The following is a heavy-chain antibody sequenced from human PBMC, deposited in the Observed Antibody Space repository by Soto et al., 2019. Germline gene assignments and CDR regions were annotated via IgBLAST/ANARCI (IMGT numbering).Heavy chain of an antibody. Sequence: QVQLVQSGAEVKKPGSSVKVSCKASGGTFSTYTITWVRQAPGQGLEWMGRIIPIIGIINYAQKFKGRVTITADNFTGTAYMELTRLRSDDTAVYYCAGDPDSQNNDSHAYSYPWGQGTLVTVSS. CDR2: IIPIIGII. CDR1: GGTFSTYT. J-gene: IGHJ5*02. V-gene: IGHV1-69*08. CDR3: AGDPDSQNNDSHAYSYP. D-gene: IGHD3-22*01.